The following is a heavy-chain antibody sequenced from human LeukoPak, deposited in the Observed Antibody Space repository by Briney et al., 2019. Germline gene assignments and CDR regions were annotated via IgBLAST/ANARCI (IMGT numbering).Heavy chain of an antibody. V-gene: IGHV3-30*18. CDR3: AKDGVVVAATRFNWFDP. CDR1: GFTFSSYG. D-gene: IGHD2-15*01. CDR2: ISYDGSNK. J-gene: IGHJ5*02. Sequence: GGSLRLSCAASGFTFSSYGMHWVRQAPGKGLEWVAVISYDGSNKYYADSVKGRLTISRDNSKNTLYLQMNSLRAEDTAVYYCAKDGVVVAATRFNWFDPWGQGTLVTVSS.